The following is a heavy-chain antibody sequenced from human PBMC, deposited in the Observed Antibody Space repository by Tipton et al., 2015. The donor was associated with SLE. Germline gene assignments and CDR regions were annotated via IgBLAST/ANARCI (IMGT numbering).Heavy chain of an antibody. Sequence: TLSLTCTVSGGSISSGSYYWNWIRQPAGKGLEWIGHIYATGITNYNPSLKSRVTISVDTSKNQFSLKLSSVTAADTAVYYCARDKNGDYYDYWGQGTLVTVSS. J-gene: IGHJ4*02. V-gene: IGHV4-61*09. CDR2: IYATGIT. CDR3: ARDKNGDYYDY. D-gene: IGHD4-17*01. CDR1: GGSISSGSYY.